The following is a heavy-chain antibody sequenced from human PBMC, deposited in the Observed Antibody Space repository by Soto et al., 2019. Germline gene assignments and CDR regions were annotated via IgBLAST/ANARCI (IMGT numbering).Heavy chain of an antibody. CDR2: IFHSGST. CDR3: ARGDDGYLSNAFNI. J-gene: IGHJ3*02. D-gene: IGHD5-12*01. CDR1: GGSISNHNW. V-gene: IGHV4-4*02. Sequence: QLQESGAGLVKPSGTLSLTCTVSGGSISNHNWWNWVRQPPGKGLEWIGEIFHSGSTNYNPSLKSRVTISVDKSKNQFSLKLISMTAADTAVYYCARGDDGYLSNAFNIWGQGTAVTVSS.